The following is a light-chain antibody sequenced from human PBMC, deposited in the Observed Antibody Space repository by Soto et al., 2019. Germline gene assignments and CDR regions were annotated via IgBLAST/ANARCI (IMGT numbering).Light chain of an antibody. CDR3: QPRSNWPPIP. CDR1: QSVISY. CDR2: DAS. J-gene: IGKJ5*01. V-gene: IGKV3-11*01. Sequence: SVLRQPHANLYLSQGARATLSCRASQSVISYLALYQQKPGQAPRLLIYDASNRATGIPARFSGSGSGTDFTLTISSLEPEDFAVYYCQPRSNWPPIPFGQGTLLAIK.